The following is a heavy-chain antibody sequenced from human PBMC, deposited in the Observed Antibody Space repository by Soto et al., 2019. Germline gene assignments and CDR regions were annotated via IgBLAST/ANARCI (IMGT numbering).Heavy chain of an antibody. Sequence: PSETLSLTCTVSGGSISSSGYYWSWVRQHPGKGLEWIGYIHYGGSPYYSPSLRRRTSISVDTSTSQCSLHLTSVTPADTAVYYCPYGLRAPYCRHHWRQGTLVSVSS. J-gene: IGHJ4*01. CDR1: GGSISSSGYY. CDR3: PYGLRAPYCRHH. D-gene: IGHD3-10*01. V-gene: IGHV4-31*03. CDR2: IHYGGSP.